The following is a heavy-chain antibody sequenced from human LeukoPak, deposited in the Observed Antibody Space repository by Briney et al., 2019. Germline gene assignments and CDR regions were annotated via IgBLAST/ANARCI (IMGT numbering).Heavy chain of an antibody. J-gene: IGHJ3*02. CDR3: AKWLATGASGFDI. D-gene: IGHD1-26*01. CDR1: GFTFTSYA. V-gene: IGHV3-23*01. CDR2: ISESGTGT. Sequence: PGGSLRLSCAASGFTFTSYAMSWVRQAPGKGLEWLSAISESGTGTWYADSVKGRFTISRDNSKNTLYLQMNSLRVEDTAVYYCAKWLATGASGFDIWGQGTMVTVSS.